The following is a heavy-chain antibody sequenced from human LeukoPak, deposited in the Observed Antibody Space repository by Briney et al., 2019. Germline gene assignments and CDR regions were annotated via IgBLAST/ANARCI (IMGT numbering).Heavy chain of an antibody. J-gene: IGHJ3*02. CDR2: IYYSGST. CDR1: GGSISSGDYY. D-gene: IGHD1-14*01. Sequence: PSQTLSLTCTVSGGSISSGDYYWSWIRQPPGKGLGWIGYIYYSGSTYYNPSLKSRVTISVDTSKNQFSLKLSSVTAADTAVYYCARAQNRDAFDIWGQGTMVTVSS. CDR3: ARAQNRDAFDI. V-gene: IGHV4-30-4*08.